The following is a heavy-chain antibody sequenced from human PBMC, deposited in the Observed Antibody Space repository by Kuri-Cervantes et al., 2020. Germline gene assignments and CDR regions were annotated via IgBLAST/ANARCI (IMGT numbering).Heavy chain of an antibody. V-gene: IGHV4-39*01. Sequence: SDTLSLTWTLSGVTISSSDYYWSGIRQPPGKGLEWIGIIYYSGSTYYNPSPKSPVTISVDTSKNQFSLKLSSVTAADTAVYYCERHDQEYNGFDHWGQGTLVTVSS. CDR2: IYYSGST. CDR3: ERHDQEYNGFDH. D-gene: IGHD3-10*01. J-gene: IGHJ5*02. CDR1: GVTISSSDYY.